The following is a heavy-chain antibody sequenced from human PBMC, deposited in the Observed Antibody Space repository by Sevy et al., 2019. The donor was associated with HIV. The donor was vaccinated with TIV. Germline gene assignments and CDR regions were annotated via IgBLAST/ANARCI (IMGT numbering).Heavy chain of an antibody. Sequence: SETLSLTCAVSGGSISSGGYSWSWIRQPPGKGLEWIGYIYHSGSTYYNPSLKSRVTISVDRSKNQFSLKLSSVTAADTAVYYCARVGYSKEFDYWGQGTLVTVSS. CDR1: GGSISSGGYS. J-gene: IGHJ4*02. CDR2: IYHSGST. CDR3: ARVGYSKEFDY. V-gene: IGHV4-30-2*01. D-gene: IGHD4-4*01.